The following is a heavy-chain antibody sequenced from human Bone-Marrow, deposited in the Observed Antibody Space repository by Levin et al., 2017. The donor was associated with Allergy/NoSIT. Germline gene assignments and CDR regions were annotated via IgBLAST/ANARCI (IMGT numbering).Heavy chain of an antibody. D-gene: IGHD3-10*01. CDR3: AARGGGLDWYFDR. Sequence: ASVKVSCKASGYTFTGYNMHWVRQAPGQGLEWMGRLSPDSGATNYAQKFQGRVTMTRDTSRRTAYMELSRLRSDDTAVYYCAARGGGLDWYFDRWGRGTRVTVSS. J-gene: IGHJ2*01. CDR2: LSPDSGAT. V-gene: IGHV1-2*06. CDR1: GYTFTGYN.